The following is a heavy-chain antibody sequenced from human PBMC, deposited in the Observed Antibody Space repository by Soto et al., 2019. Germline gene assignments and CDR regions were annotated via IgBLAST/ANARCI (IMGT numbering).Heavy chain of an antibody. Sequence: EVQLAESGGGLVQPGRSLSLSCAASGFTFDDYGMHWVRQAPGKGLEWVSSISWNSVRIGYADSVKGRFTISRDNAKNSLYLQMNSLRGEDASLYYCAKGTGSGNPYGMDVWGQGTTVTVS. CDR3: AKGTGSGNPYGMDV. D-gene: IGHD3-10*01. V-gene: IGHV3-9*01. CDR2: ISWNSVRI. J-gene: IGHJ6*02. CDR1: GFTFDDYG.